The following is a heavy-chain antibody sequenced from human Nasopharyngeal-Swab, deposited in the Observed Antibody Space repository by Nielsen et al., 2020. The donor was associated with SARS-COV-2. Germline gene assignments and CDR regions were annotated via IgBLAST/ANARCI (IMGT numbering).Heavy chain of an antibody. CDR1: GGSISSYY. D-gene: IGHD3-3*01. CDR2: IYYSGST. V-gene: IGHV4-59*01. CDR3: ARVRGTIFGVVTAPGYFYY. Sequence: SETLSLTCTVSGGSISSYYWSWIRQPPGKGLEWIGYIYYSGSTNYNPSLKSRVTISVDTSKNQFSLKLSSVTAADTAVYYCARVRGTIFGVVTAPGYFYYWGQGTLVTVSS. J-gene: IGHJ4*02.